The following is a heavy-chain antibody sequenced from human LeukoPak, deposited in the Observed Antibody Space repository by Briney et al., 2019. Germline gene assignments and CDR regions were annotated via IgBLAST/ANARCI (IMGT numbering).Heavy chain of an antibody. CDR3: ATVTDPRYNYFDP. CDR1: GGSISNYY. J-gene: IGHJ5*02. D-gene: IGHD2-21*02. Sequence: SETLSPTCTVSGGSISNYYWSWIRQPAGKGLEWIGRISTSGSTNYNPSLRSRVTMSVDTSKNQFSLRLTSLTAADTAVYYCATVTDPRYNYFDPWGQGTLVTVSS. V-gene: IGHV4-4*07. CDR2: ISTSGST.